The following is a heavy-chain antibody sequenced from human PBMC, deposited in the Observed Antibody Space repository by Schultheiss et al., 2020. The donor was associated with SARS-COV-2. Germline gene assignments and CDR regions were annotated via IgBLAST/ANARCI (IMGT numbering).Heavy chain of an antibody. D-gene: IGHD3-3*01. V-gene: IGHV3-19*01. CDR2: VSWNGSRT. CDR1: GFTFSSYA. CDR3: ARDLEAFDI. Sequence: GGSLRLSCAASGFTFSSYAMHWVRQAPGKGLEWVSGVSWNGSRTHYADSVKGRFIISRDNSRNTLYLQMNSLRAEDTAVYYCARDLEAFDIWGQGTMVTVSS. J-gene: IGHJ3*02.